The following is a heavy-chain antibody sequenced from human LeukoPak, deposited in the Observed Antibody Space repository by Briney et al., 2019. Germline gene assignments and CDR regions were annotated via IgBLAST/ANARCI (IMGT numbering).Heavy chain of an antibody. Sequence: SETLSLTCTVSGGSNSSSSYYWGWIRQPPGKGLEWIGSIYYSGSTYYNPSLKSRVTISVDTSKNQFSLKLSSVTAADTAVYYCARAEWYDAFDIWGQGTMVTVSS. D-gene: IGHD3-3*01. CDR3: ARAEWYDAFDI. CDR2: IYYSGST. CDR1: GGSNSSSSYY. J-gene: IGHJ3*02. V-gene: IGHV4-39*01.